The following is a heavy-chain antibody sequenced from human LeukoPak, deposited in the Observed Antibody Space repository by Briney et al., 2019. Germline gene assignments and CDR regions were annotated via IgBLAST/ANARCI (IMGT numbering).Heavy chain of an antibody. Sequence: SETLSLTCTVSGGSIRSGSYYWSWIRQPAGKGLEWIGRIHAGGSTNYNPSLKSRVTISADTSKNQFSLKLSSVTAADTAVYYCAREFRKGWDWFDPWGQGTLVTVSS. D-gene: IGHD1-26*01. CDR1: GGSIRSGSYY. CDR3: AREFRKGWDWFDP. V-gene: IGHV4-61*02. CDR2: IHAGGST. J-gene: IGHJ5*02.